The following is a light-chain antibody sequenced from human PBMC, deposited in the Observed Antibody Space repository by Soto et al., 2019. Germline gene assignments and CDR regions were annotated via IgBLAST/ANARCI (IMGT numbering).Light chain of an antibody. J-gene: IGKJ5*01. V-gene: IGKV3-11*01. Sequence: EIVLTHSPATLSLSPWEIATLSCRASQSVSSYLAWYQQKPGQAPRLLIYDASNRATGIPARFSGSGSGTDFTLTISRLEPEDFAVYYCQQRSNWQVTFGQGTRLEIK. CDR2: DAS. CDR1: QSVSSY. CDR3: QQRSNWQVT.